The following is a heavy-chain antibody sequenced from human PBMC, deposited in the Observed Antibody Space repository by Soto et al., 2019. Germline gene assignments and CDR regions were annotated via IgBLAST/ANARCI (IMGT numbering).Heavy chain of an antibody. D-gene: IGHD2-15*01. CDR2: IDAGSSNT. CDR1: GYTLSSYA. Sequence: ASVKVSCKASGYTLSSYALHWVRQGPGQRLEWMGWIDAGSSNTKYSQKFQGRVTITRDTSATTAYMELSSLRYEDTAVYFCARGGSDIFDYWGQGTLVTVSS. J-gene: IGHJ4*02. CDR3: ARGGSDIFDY. V-gene: IGHV1-3*01.